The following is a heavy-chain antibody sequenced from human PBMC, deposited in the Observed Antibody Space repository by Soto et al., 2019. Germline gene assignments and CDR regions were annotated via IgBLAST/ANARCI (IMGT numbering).Heavy chain of an antibody. D-gene: IGHD5-18*01. J-gene: IGHJ4*02. CDR3: GRAFGYSYAYCYDC. CDR2: ISAYNGNT. CDR1: GYTFTSYG. Sequence: QVQLVQSGAEVKKPGASVKVSCKASGYTFTSYGISWVRQAPGQGLEWMGWISAYNGNTNYAQKLQGRVTMTTDTARRRAYVSLRRLTAHDTSVYYCGRAFGYSYAYCYDCWGPGTLVTVSS. V-gene: IGHV1-18*01.